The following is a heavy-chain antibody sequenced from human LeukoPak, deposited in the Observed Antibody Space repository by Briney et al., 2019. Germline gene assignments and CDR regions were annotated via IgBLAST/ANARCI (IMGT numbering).Heavy chain of an antibody. V-gene: IGHV4-4*07. Sequence: SQTLPLTCTVSGGSISSYYWSWIRQPAGKGLEWIGRIYTSGSTNYNPSLKSRVTMSVDTSKNQFSLKLSSVTAADTAVYYCARVVVVPAEPDDYYYMDVWGKGTTVTVSS. D-gene: IGHD2-2*01. J-gene: IGHJ6*03. CDR2: IYTSGST. CDR3: ARVVVVPAEPDDYYYMDV. CDR1: GGSISSYY.